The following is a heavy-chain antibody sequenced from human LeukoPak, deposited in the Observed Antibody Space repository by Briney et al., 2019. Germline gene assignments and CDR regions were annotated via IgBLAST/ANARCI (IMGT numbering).Heavy chain of an antibody. CDR2: IYYSGST. CDR1: GGSISSYY. Sequence: PSETLSLTCTVSGGSISSYYWSWLRQSPGKGLEWIGHIYYSGSTNYNPSLKNRVTISIDTSKNQFSLKVRSVTAADTGVYYCASLGYCSSITCSDYWGQGTLVTVSS. CDR3: ASLGYCSSITCSDY. V-gene: IGHV4-59*01. D-gene: IGHD2-2*01. J-gene: IGHJ4*02.